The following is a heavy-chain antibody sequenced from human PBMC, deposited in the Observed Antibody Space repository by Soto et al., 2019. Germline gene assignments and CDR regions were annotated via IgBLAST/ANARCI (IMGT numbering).Heavy chain of an antibody. Sequence: GGSLRLSCAASGLTFCSYSMNWVRQAPGKGLEWVSYISSSSSTIYYADSVKGRFTISRDNAKNSLYLQMNSLRAEDTAVYYCARDLRHDFWSGYSRPTDYWGQGTLVTVSS. V-gene: IGHV3-48*01. D-gene: IGHD3-3*01. J-gene: IGHJ4*02. CDR3: ARDLRHDFWSGYSRPTDY. CDR1: GLTFCSYS. CDR2: ISSSSSTI.